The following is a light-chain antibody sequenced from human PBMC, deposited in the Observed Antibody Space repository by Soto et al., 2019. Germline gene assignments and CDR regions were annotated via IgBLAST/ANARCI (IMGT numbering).Light chain of an antibody. CDR2: DAS. Sequence: DIHMTQSPSTLSASVGDRVTITSRASQSISSWLAWYQQKPGKAPKLLIYDASSLESGVPSRFSGSGSGTEFTLTISSLQPDDFATYYCQQYNSYSPWTFGQGTKVDIK. CDR3: QQYNSYSPWT. J-gene: IGKJ1*01. CDR1: QSISSW. V-gene: IGKV1-5*01.